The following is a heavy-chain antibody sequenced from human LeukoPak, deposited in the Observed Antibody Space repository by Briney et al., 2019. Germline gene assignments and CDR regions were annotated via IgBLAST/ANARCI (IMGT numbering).Heavy chain of an antibody. CDR1: GGTLSSYA. J-gene: IGHJ4*02. Sequence: GASVKVSCKASGGTLSSYAISWVRQAPGQGLEWMGGIIPIFGTANYAQKFQGRVTITADKSTSTAYMELSSLRSEDTAVYYCARLGGQWPDSSDDYWGQGTLVTVSS. V-gene: IGHV1-69*06. CDR3: ARLGGQWPDSSDDY. CDR2: IIPIFGTA. D-gene: IGHD6-19*01.